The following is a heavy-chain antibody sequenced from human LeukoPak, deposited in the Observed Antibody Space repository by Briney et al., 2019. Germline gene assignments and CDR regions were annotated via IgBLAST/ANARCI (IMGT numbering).Heavy chain of an antibody. CDR1: GFTFSSYG. CDR3: ARDSSSSWIDY. V-gene: IGHV3-33*01. J-gene: IGHJ4*02. D-gene: IGHD6-13*01. CDR2: IWYDGSNK. Sequence: GGSLRLSCAASGFTFSSYGMHWVRQAPGKGLEWVAVIWYDGSNKYYADSVKGRFTISRDNSKNTLYLQMNSLRAEGTAVYYCARDSSSSWIDYWGQGTLVTVSS.